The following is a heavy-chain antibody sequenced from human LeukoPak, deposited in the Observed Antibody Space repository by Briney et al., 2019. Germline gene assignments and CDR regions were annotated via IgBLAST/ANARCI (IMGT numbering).Heavy chain of an antibody. J-gene: IGHJ4*02. CDR1: GGSISSSNW. CDR3: ARVDDYGDYHFDY. V-gene: IGHV4-4*02. CDR2: IYHSGST. Sequence: SETLSLTCAVSGGSISSSNWWSWVRQPPGKGLEWIGEIYHSGSTNYNPSLKSRVTISVDKSKNQFSLKLSSVTAADTAVYYCARVDDYGDYHFDYWGQGTLVTVSS. D-gene: IGHD4-17*01.